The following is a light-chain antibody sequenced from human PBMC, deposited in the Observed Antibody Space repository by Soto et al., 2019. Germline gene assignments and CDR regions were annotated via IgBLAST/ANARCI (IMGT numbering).Light chain of an antibody. J-gene: IGLJ3*02. V-gene: IGLV2-11*01. CDR1: SSDVGGYNY. CDR3: CSYAGSYTWV. CDR2: DVS. Sequence: QSAQTQPRSVSGSPGHSVTISCTGTSSDVGGYNYVSWYQQHPGKAPKLMIYDVSKRPSGVPDRFSGSKSGNTASLTISGLQAEDEADYYCCSYAGSYTWVFGGGTKVTVL.